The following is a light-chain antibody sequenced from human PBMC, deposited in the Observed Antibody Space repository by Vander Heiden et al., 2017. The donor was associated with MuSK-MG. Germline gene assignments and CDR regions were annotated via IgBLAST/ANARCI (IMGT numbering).Light chain of an antibody. CDR1: QGITNF. CDR2: LTT. J-gene: IGKJ4*01. Sequence: DIQMTQSPSSLSASVGDRVTITCRASQGITNFFNWYQQKPGEAPKALIFLTTRLQSGVPSRFSGSGSGTDFTLTISNLQPEDFATYYCQQRHGIHTFGGGTKVEIK. CDR3: QQRHGIHT. V-gene: IGKV1-39*01.